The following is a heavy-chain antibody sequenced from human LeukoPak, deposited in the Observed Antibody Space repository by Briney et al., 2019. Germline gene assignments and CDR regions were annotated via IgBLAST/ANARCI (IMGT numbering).Heavy chain of an antibody. Sequence: GGSLRLSCAASGFTVSSNYMRWVRQAPGKGLEWVSVIYSGGSTYYADSVKGRFTISRDNSKNTLYLQMNSLRAEDTAVYYCARGAYGTDYYDSSMDIWGQGTMVTVSS. CDR2: IYSGGST. D-gene: IGHD3-22*01. V-gene: IGHV3-66*01. CDR3: ARGAYGTDYYDSSMDI. CDR1: GFTVSSNY. J-gene: IGHJ3*02.